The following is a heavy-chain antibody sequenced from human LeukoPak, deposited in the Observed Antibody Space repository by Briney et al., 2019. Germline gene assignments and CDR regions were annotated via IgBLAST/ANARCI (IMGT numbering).Heavy chain of an antibody. V-gene: IGHV3-21*01. CDR2: ISSDSNYI. CDR3: ARVAFGLYVMDV. J-gene: IGHJ6*02. D-gene: IGHD3/OR15-3a*01. CDR1: GFTFSNYN. Sequence: GGSLRLSCAASGFTFSNYNMNWVRQAPGKGLEWVSSISSDSNYIYYADSLKGRFTISRDNARNSLYLQMISLRVEDTAAYYCARVAFGLYVMDVWGQGTAVTVSS.